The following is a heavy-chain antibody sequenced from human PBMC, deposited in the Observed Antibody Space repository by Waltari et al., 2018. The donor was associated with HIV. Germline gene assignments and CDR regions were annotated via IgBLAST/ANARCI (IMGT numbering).Heavy chain of an antibody. CDR3: ARAPNGSGSY. J-gene: IGHJ4*02. Sequence: EVQLVESGGGLVKPGGSLRLSCAASGFTFSSNSMNWVRQAPGKGLEWVSSISSSSSYIDYADSVKGRFTISRDNAKNSLYLQMNSLRAEDTAVYYCARAPNGSGSYWGQGTLVTVSS. CDR2: ISSSSSYI. CDR1: GFTFSSNS. V-gene: IGHV3-21*01. D-gene: IGHD3-10*01.